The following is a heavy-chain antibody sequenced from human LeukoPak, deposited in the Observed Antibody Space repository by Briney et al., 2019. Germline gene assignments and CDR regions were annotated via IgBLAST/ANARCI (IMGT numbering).Heavy chain of an antibody. V-gene: IGHV3-53*01. CDR3: AGPYYDILTGYYILDY. J-gene: IGHJ4*02. CDR2: IYSGGST. CDR1: GFTFSSYA. D-gene: IGHD3-9*01. Sequence: GGSLRLSCAASGFTFSSYAMSWVRQAPGKGLEWVSVIYSGGSTYYADSVKGRFTISRDNSKNTLYLQMNSLRAEDTAVYYCAGPYYDILTGYYILDYWGQGTLVTVSS.